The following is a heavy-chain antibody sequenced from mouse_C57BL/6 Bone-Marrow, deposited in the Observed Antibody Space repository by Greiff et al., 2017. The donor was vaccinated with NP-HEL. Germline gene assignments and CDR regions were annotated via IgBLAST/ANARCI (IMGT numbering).Heavy chain of an antibody. CDR2: IWTGGGT. Sequence: VQRVESGPGLVAPSQSLSITCTVSGFSLTSYAISWVRQPPGKGLEWLGVIWTGGGTNYNSALKSRLSISKDNSKSQVFLKMNSLQTDDTARYYCARNGDPYYSNYFDYWGQGTTLTVSS. CDR1: GFSLTSYA. CDR3: ARNGDPYYSNYFDY. J-gene: IGHJ2*01. V-gene: IGHV2-9-1*01. D-gene: IGHD2-5*01.